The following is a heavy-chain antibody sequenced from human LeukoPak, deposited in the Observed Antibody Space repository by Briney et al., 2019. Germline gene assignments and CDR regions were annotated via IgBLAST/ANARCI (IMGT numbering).Heavy chain of an antibody. D-gene: IGHD2-15*01. CDR3: AGAPELGYCSGGSCPYHDY. V-gene: IGHV4-39*07. CDR2: TYYSGST. J-gene: IGHJ4*02. CDR1: GGTISSSSFY. Sequence: PSETLSLTCTASGGTISSSSFYWGWIGQPPGKGLEWIGNTYYSGSTYYNPSLKSRVTISVDKSKNQFSLKLSSVTAADTAVYYCAGAPELGYCSGGSCPYHDYWGQGTLVTVSS.